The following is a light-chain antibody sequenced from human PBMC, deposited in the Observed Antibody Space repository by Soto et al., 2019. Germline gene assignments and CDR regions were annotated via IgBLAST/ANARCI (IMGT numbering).Light chain of an antibody. J-gene: IGLJ1*01. V-gene: IGLV2-14*03. Sequence: QSALTQPASVSGSPGQSITISCTGTSSDVGGYTFVSWYQQHPGKAPKLMIFDVGDRPSGVSNRFSGSKSGNTASLTISGLQAEDEADYYCCSYTSGSTPFVFGTGTKLTVL. CDR1: SSDVGGYTF. CDR3: CSYTSGSTPFV. CDR2: DVG.